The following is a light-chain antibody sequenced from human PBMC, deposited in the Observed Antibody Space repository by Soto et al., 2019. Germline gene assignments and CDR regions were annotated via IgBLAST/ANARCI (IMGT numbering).Light chain of an antibody. Sequence: DIQMTQSPSTLSASVGDRITITCRASQSVSSRLAWYQQKPGKAPNLLIYKASSLEGGVPSRFSGSGSGTEFTLTISRLQPDDFATYYCQQYNSYSYTFGQGTKLEIK. CDR2: KAS. CDR3: QQYNSYSYT. CDR1: QSVSSR. V-gene: IGKV1-5*03. J-gene: IGKJ2*01.